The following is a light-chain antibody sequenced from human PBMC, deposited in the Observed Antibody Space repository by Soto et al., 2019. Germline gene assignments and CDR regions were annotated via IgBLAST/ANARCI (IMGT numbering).Light chain of an antibody. V-gene: IGKV1-39*01. CDR1: QSISIY. CDR2: GAS. Sequence: IQMSQSPSSLSASAGDRVSISCRASQSISIYLNWYQQKPGKVPKLLIYGASTLQSEVPSWFSGIGSETDFTLTISSLQPEDSATYFCQQTYSVPLTFGQGTRVEIK. J-gene: IGKJ5*01. CDR3: QQTYSVPLT.